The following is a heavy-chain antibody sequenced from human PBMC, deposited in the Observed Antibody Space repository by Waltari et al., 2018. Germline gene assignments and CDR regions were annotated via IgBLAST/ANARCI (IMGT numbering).Heavy chain of an antibody. CDR3: ARGEMTFDY. CDR2: FSSSSSGSDI. V-gene: IGHV3-21*01. CDR1: GFTFSVYG. Sequence: EVQLVESGGGLVKPGGSLRLSCAASGFTFSVYGMNWVRQAPGKGLEWVSSFSSSSSGSDIYYTDSVKGRFIISRDNAKNSLYLQMNSLRTEDTAVYYCARGEMTFDYWGQGTLVTVSS. J-gene: IGHJ4*02.